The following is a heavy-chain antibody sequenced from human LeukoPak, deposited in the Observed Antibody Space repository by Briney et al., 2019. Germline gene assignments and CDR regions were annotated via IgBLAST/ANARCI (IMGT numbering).Heavy chain of an antibody. J-gene: IGHJ6*03. CDR2: INHSGST. D-gene: IGHD4-11*01. V-gene: IGHV4-34*01. CDR1: GGSFSGYY. CDR3: ARAKTTVTTNYYYYYMDV. Sequence: SETLSLTCAVYGGSFSGYYWSWIRQPPGKGLEWIGEINHSGSTNYNPSLKSRVTISVDTSKNQFSLKLSSVTAADTAVYYCARAKTTVTTNYYYYYMDVWGKGTTVTVSS.